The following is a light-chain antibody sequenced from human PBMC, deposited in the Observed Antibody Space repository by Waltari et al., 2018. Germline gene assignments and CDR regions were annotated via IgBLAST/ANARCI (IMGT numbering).Light chain of an antibody. CDR2: HPS. CDR3: QPYHTYPLT. J-gene: IGKJ4*01. Sequence: IQITQSPPTPDAAVGDTFTTTSRAGNNIDNWVAWYQQRHGNAPKHLLYHPSYGVSSMFSRCRSGTEFTLSSHCLQPDAFATYDCQPYHTYPLTFGGGTKVEI. V-gene: IGKV1-5*01. CDR1: NNIDNW.